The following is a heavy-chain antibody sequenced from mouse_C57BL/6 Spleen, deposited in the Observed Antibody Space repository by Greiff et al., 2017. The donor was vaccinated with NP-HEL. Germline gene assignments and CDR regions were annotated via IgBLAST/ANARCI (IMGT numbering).Heavy chain of an antibody. J-gene: IGHJ2*01. Sequence: VQLQQPGAELVRPGTSVKLSCKASGYTFTSYWMHWVKQRPGQGLEWIGVIDPSDSYTNYNQKFKGKATLTVDTSSSTAYMQLSSLTSADSAVYYCARLRSYYFDYWGQGTTLTVSS. CDR1: GYTFTSYW. CDR3: ARLRSYYFDY. D-gene: IGHD1-1*01. V-gene: IGHV1-59*01. CDR2: IDPSDSYT.